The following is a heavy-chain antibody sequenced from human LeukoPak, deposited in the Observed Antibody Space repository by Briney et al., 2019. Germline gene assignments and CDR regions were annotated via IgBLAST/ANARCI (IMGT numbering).Heavy chain of an antibody. CDR1: GYTFTSYG. D-gene: IGHD4-17*01. V-gene: IGHV1-18*01. Sequence: ASVKVSCKASGYTFTSYGISWVRQAPGRGLEWMGWISAYNGNTNYAQKLQGRVTITTDTSTTTAHMELRSLRSDDTAVYYCARVQMTTVTTYAPDYWGQGTLVTVSS. CDR3: ARVQMTTVTTYAPDY. J-gene: IGHJ4*02. CDR2: ISAYNGNT.